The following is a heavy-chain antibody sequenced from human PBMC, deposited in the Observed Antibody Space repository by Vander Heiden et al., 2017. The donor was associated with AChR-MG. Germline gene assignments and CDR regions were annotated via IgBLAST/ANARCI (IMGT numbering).Heavy chain of an antibody. D-gene: IGHD2-2*01. J-gene: IGHJ4*02. CDR3: ARGRARCSSTSCYRRYYFDY. CDR2: IIPIFGTA. V-gene: IGHV1-69*06. CDR1: GGTLSSYA. Sequence: QVQLVQSGAEVKKPGSSVKVSCKASGGTLSSYASRGVRQAPGQGLEWMGGIIPIFGTANYAQKVQGRVKITADKSTSTAYMELSSLRSEDTAVYYCARGRARCSSTSCYRRYYFDYWGQGTLVTVSS.